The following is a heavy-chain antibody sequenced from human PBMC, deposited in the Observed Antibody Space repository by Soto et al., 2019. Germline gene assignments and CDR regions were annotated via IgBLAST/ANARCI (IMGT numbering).Heavy chain of an antibody. Sequence: SETLSLTCTVSGGSISSYYWSWIRQPPGKGLEWIGYIYYSGSTNYNPSLKSRVTISVDTSKNQFSLKLSSVTAADTAVYYCARGHSRYVWGSYRYPGREYFDYWGQETLVAVSS. J-gene: IGHJ4*02. D-gene: IGHD3-16*02. V-gene: IGHV4-59*01. CDR2: IYYSGST. CDR3: ARGHSRYVWGSYRYPGREYFDY. CDR1: GGSISSYY.